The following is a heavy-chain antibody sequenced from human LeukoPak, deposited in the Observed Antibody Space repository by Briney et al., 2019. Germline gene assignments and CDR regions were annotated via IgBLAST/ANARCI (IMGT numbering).Heavy chain of an antibody. CDR3: ARDRYSYGYWNYYYYGMDV. CDR1: GFTFSSYA. Sequence: PGGSLRLSCTASGFTFSSYAMSWVRQAPGKGLEWVSGITGSGINTYYADSVKGRFTISRDNSKNTLYLQMNSLRAEDTAVYYCARDRYSYGYWNYYYYGMDVWGQGTTVTVSS. CDR2: ITGSGINT. J-gene: IGHJ6*02. D-gene: IGHD5-18*01. V-gene: IGHV3-23*01.